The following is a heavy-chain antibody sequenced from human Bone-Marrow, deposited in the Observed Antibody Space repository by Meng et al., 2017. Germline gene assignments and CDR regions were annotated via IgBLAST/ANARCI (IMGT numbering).Heavy chain of an antibody. CDR2: IYWDDDK. CDR3: AHSFYSSSWYGLTYFDY. Sequence: QITLKESGPTLVQPTQTPTLTCTFSGFSLSTSGVGVGWIRQPPGKALEWLALIYWDDDKRYSPSLKSRLTITKDTSKNQVVLTMTNMDPVDTATYYCAHSFYSSSWYGLTYFDYWGQGTLVTVSS. D-gene: IGHD6-13*01. V-gene: IGHV2-5*02. CDR1: GFSLSTSGVG. J-gene: IGHJ4*02.